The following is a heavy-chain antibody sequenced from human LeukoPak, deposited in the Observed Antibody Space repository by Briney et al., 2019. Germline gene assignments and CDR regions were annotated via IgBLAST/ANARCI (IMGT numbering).Heavy chain of an antibody. CDR3: AKGDISSRHRGSFDY. V-gene: IGHV3-9*03. CDR2: ICWNSGRI. CDR1: VFTFDDYD. J-gene: IGHJ4*02. D-gene: IGHD3-16*01. Sequence: GGSLTLSCVAFVFTFDDYDMLWPRYAPGKALEGVSCICWNSGRIGYVNSVKGRFTISRDNARNSLYLQMNSLRPEDVAFYYCAKGDISSRHRGSFDYWGQGTLVAVSS.